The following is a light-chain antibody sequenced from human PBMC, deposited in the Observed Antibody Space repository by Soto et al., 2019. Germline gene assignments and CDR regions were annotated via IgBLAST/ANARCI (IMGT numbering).Light chain of an antibody. J-gene: IGLJ2*01. CDR3: SSYAGSNNFVV. V-gene: IGLV2-8*01. CDR1: SSDVGAYNY. Sequence: QSALTQPPSASGSPGQSVTISCTGTSSDVGAYNYVSWYQQHPGKAPKLMIYEVSKRPSGVPDRFSGSKSGNTASLTVSGLQAEDEADYYCSSYAGSNNFVVFGGGTKATVL. CDR2: EVS.